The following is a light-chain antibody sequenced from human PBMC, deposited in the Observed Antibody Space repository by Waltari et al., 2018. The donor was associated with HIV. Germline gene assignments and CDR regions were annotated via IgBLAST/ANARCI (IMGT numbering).Light chain of an antibody. J-gene: IGLJ1*01. CDR1: SLRSFF. V-gene: IGLV3-19*01. CDR3: HSRDTNTDHHV. Sequence: SSELTQDPVVSVALGQTLKITCQGDSLRSFFANWYQKRPGQAPVVGVYGGNRRPSGIPERFSASNSGNTSSLLISKSEAGDEADYFCHSRDTNTDHHVFGGGTRVIV. CDR2: GGN.